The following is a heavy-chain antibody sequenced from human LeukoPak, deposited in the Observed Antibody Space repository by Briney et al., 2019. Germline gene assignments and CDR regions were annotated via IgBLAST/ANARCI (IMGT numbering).Heavy chain of an antibody. CDR1: GFSISNYN. Sequence: PGGSLRLSCAASGFSISNYNMNWVRQAPGKGLEWISYISITSNTIYYADSVRGRFTISRDNGLNSLYLQMNSLRAEDTAVYYCSLGARLSTDYWGQGTLVTVSS. V-gene: IGHV3-48*01. CDR2: ISITSNTI. CDR3: SLGARLSTDY. J-gene: IGHJ4*02. D-gene: IGHD6-6*01.